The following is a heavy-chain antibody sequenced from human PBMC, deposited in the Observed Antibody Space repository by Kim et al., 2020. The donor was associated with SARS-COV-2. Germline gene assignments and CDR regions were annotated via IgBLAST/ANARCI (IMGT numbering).Heavy chain of an antibody. CDR1: GGSISSGGYY. V-gene: IGHV4-31*03. J-gene: IGHJ4*02. Sequence: SETLSLTCTVSGGSISSGGYYWSWIRQHPGKGLEWIGYIYYSGSTYYNPSLKSRVTISVDTSKNQFSLKLSSVTAADTAVYYCARGIGYYDSSGYYYLHRGRYYFDYWGQGTLVTVSS. CDR2: IYYSGST. D-gene: IGHD3-22*01. CDR3: ARGIGYYDSSGYYYLHRGRYYFDY.